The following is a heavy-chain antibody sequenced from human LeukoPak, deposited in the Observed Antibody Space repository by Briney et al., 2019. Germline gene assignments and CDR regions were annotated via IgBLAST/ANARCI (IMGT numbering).Heavy chain of an antibody. V-gene: IGHV3-33*01. CDR2: IWYDGNNK. D-gene: IGHD2-21*02. Sequence: PGGSLRLSCAVSGFTFSNYGMHWVRQAPGKGLEWVAIIWYDGNNKYYADSLEGRFTISRDNSKNMLYLQMNGLKVEDTAVYYCASGLVTGVYDFWGQGTLVTVSS. CDR3: ASGLVTGVYDF. J-gene: IGHJ4*02. CDR1: GFTFSNYG.